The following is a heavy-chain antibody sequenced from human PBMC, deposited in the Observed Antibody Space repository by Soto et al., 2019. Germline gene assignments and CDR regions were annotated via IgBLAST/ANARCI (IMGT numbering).Heavy chain of an antibody. Sequence: GGSLRLSCAASGFTVSSNYMSWVRQAPGKGLEWVSVIYSGGSIYYADSVKGRFTISRDNSKNTLYLQMNSLRAEDTAVYYCARRYSGSLTNWFDPWGQGTLVTVSS. J-gene: IGHJ5*02. CDR3: ARRYSGSLTNWFDP. D-gene: IGHD1-26*01. CDR2: IYSGGSI. CDR1: GFTVSSNY. V-gene: IGHV3-53*01.